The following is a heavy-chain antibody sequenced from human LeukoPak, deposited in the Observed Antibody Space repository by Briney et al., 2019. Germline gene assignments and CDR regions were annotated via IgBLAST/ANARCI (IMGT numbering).Heavy chain of an antibody. CDR3: TTDENLRYFDWSRSI. CDR2: IKSKTDGGTT. J-gene: IGHJ4*02. V-gene: IGHV3-15*01. Sequence: NPGGSLRLSCAASGFTFSNAWMSWVRQAPGKGLEWVGRIKSKTDGGTTDYAAPVKGRFTISRDDSKNTLYLQMNSLKTEDTAVYYCTTDENLRYFDWSRSIWGQGTLVTVSS. D-gene: IGHD3-9*01. CDR1: GFTFSNAW.